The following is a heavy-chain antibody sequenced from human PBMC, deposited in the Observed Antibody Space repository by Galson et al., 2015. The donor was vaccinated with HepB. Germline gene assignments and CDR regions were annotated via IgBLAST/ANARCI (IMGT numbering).Heavy chain of an antibody. D-gene: IGHD3-3*01. Sequence: CAISGDSVSSNSAAWNWIRQSPSRGLEWLGRTYYRSKWYNDYAVSVKSRIIINPDTSKNQFSLQLNSVTPEDTAVYYCARDRTYYDFWSLDYYYMDVWGKGTTVTVSS. CDR2: TYYRSKWYN. J-gene: IGHJ6*03. CDR3: ARDRTYYDFWSLDYYYMDV. CDR1: GDSVSSNSAA. V-gene: IGHV6-1*01.